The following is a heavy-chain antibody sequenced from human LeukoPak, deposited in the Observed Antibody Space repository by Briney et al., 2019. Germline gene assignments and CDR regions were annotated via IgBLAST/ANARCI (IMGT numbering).Heavy chain of an antibody. CDR3: ARTSFCGGDCLYYFDY. CDR2: IYHSGST. V-gene: IGHV4-4*02. J-gene: IGHJ4*02. Sequence: SGTLSLTCAVSGGSISSSNWWSWVRQPPGKGLEWIGEIYHSGSTNYNPSLKSRVTISVVKSKNQFSLKLSSVTAADTAVYYCARTSFCGGDCLYYFDYWGQGTLVTVSS. CDR1: GGSISSSNW. D-gene: IGHD2-21*02.